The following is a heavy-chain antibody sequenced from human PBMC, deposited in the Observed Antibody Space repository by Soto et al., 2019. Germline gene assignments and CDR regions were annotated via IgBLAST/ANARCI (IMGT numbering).Heavy chain of an antibody. V-gene: IGHV3-23*01. CDR1: GFTFSSYA. J-gene: IGHJ4*02. Sequence: GGSLRLSCAASGFTFSSYAMSWVRQAPGKGLEWVSAISGSGGSTYYADSVKGRFNITRDRSNDTMYLKMNSLRAEDTAVYSCAKDISEDYFDYWGQGTLVTVSS. CDR2: ISGSGGST. CDR3: AKDISEDYFDY.